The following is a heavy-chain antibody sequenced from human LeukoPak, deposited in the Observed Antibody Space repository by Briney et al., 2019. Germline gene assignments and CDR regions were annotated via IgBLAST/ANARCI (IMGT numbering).Heavy chain of an antibody. D-gene: IGHD3-3*01. J-gene: IGHJ5*02. Sequence: GSLRLSCAASGFTFSSYSMHWIRQPPGKGLEWIGYIYYSGSTNYNPSLKSRVTISVDTSKNQFSLKLSSVTAADTAVYYCARVLRDYDFWSGYPSQFDPWGQGTLVTVSS. CDR2: IYYSGST. V-gene: IGHV4-59*01. CDR1: GFTFSSYS. CDR3: ARVLRDYDFWSGYPSQFDP.